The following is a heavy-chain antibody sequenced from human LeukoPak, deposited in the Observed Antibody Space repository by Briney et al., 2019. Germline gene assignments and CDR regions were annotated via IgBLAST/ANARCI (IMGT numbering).Heavy chain of an antibody. CDR2: YIGSGGST. V-gene: IGHV3-23*01. J-gene: IGHJ4*02. D-gene: IGHD5-18*01. CDR3: AKGSSGYSYGCCLDY. CDR1: GYIFSVCA. Sequence: GGPQSLFCGACGYIFSVCAERGLRRARGEAGEGVSVYIGSGGSTSYADSVKGRFTISRDNSKNTLSLKMNSLRAEDTAVYYCAKGSSGYSYGCCLDYWGQGTLVTVSS.